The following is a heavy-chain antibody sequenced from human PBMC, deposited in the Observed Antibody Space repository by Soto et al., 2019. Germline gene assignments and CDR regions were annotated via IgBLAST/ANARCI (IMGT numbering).Heavy chain of an antibody. Sequence: QVQLVQSGAEVKKPGSSVKVSCKASGGTFSSYAISWVRQAPGQGLEWMGGIIPIFGTANYAQKCQGRVTIAADESTSTAYMELSSLRSEDTAVYYCASHGITGAWVYYYGMAGWGQGTTVTVSS. J-gene: IGHJ6*02. CDR1: GGTFSSYA. D-gene: IGHD1-20*01. V-gene: IGHV1-69*12. CDR2: IIPIFGTA. CDR3: ASHGITGAWVYYYGMAG.